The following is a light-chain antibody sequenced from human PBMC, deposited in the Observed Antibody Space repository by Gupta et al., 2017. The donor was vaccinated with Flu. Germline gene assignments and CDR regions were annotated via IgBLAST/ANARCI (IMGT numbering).Light chain of an antibody. V-gene: IGKV3-20*01. J-gene: IGKJ5*01. CDR2: GAS. Sequence: EFVLTQSPGILSLSTGERSTLSCRARQNVDSYLAWYQQKPGQAPKLLIYGASTRVTGIPYRFSGSGSGTGFTLTISRLEPEDFAVYYCQQEGSSPVTFGQGTQVEIK. CDR1: QNVDSY. CDR3: QQEGSSPVT.